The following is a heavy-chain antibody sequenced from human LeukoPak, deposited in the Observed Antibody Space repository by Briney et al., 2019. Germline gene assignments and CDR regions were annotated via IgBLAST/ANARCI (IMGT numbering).Heavy chain of an antibody. CDR2: IYSGGST. D-gene: IGHD6-19*01. CDR3: ARDIVYSSGWYPIDY. CDR1: GFTVSSNY. V-gene: IGHV3-53*01. J-gene: IGHJ4*02. Sequence: QPGGSLRLSCAASGFTVSSNYMSWVRQAPGKGLEWVSVIYSGGSTYYADSVKGRFTISRDNSKNTLYLQMNSLRAEDTAVYYCARDIVYSSGWYPIDYWGQGTLVTVSS.